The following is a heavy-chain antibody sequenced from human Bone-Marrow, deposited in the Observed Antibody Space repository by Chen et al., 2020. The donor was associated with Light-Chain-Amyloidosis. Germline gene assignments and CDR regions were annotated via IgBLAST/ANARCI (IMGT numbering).Heavy chain of an antibody. CDR1: GFTFDDYA. J-gene: IGHJ4*02. CDR3: TKTPYDVLTGSLIFDY. D-gene: IGHD3-9*01. Sequence: EEHLVESGGGLVQPGRSLRLSCEASGFTFDDYAMHWVRQAPGKGLEGVSGISWNSGVKGYVDSVRGRFTISRDNSKTTLYLQMNSLTAEDTAMYYCTKTPYDVLTGSLIFDYWGQGNLVTVSS. CDR2: ISWNSGVK. V-gene: IGHV3-9*01.